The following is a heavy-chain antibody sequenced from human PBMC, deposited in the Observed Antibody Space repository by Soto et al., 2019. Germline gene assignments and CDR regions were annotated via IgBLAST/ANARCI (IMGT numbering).Heavy chain of an antibody. V-gene: IGHV1-18*01. CDR2: ISAYNGNT. CDR1: GYTFTSYG. D-gene: IGHD2-2*02. J-gene: IGHJ3*02. Sequence: ASVKVSCKASGYTFTSYGISWVRQAPGQGLEWMGWISAYNGNTNYAQKLQGRVNMTTDTSTSTAYMELRSLRTDDTAVYYCARGGCSSTSCYIRDRAFDIWGQGTMVTVSS. CDR3: ARGGCSSTSCYIRDRAFDI.